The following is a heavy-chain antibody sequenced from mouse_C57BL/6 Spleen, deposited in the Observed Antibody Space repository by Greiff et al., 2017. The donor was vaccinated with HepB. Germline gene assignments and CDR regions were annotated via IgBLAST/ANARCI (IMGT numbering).Heavy chain of an antibody. Sequence: EVQLVESGGGLVKPGGSLKLSCAASGFTFSDYGMHWVRQAPEKGLEWVAYISSGSSTLYYADTVKGRFTISRDNAKNTRFLQMPSLRSEDTAMYYCARGELTFDYWGQGTTLTVSS. V-gene: IGHV5-17*01. CDR3: ARGELTFDY. J-gene: IGHJ2*01. CDR1: GFTFSDYG. D-gene: IGHD1-3*01. CDR2: ISSGSSTL.